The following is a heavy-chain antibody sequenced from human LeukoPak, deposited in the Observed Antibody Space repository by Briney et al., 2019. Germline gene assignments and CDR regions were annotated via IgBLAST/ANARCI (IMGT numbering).Heavy chain of an antibody. V-gene: IGHV3-48*03. Sequence: GGSLRLSCAASGFTFSSYEMNWVRQAPGKGLEWVSYISSSGSTIYYADSVKGRFTISRDNAKNSLYLQMNSLRAEDTAVYYCARDNLGMDTAIVTPGGYYYGMDVWGQGTTVTVSS. CDR2: ISSSGSTI. D-gene: IGHD5-18*01. CDR3: ARDNLGMDTAIVTPGGYYYGMDV. CDR1: GFTFSSYE. J-gene: IGHJ6*02.